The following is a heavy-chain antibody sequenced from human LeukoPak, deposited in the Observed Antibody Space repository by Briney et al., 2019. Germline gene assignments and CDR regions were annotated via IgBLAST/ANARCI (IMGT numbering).Heavy chain of an antibody. J-gene: IGHJ4*02. Sequence: ASVKVSCKASGYAFTNYGISWVRQAPGQGLEWMGWISGYNGNTYYEQKFQGRITMTTDTSTSTSYMELRSLRSDDTAVYYCARDLKMAYSSGRYSWGTGSSNDYWGQGTLVTVSS. D-gene: IGHD6-19*01. CDR2: ISGYNGNT. V-gene: IGHV1-18*01. CDR3: ARDLKMAYSSGRYSWGTGSSNDY. CDR1: GYAFTNYG.